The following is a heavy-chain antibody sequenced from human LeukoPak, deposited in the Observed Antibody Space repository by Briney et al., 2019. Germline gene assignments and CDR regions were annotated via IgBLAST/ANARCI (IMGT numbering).Heavy chain of an antibody. V-gene: IGHV4-39*01. CDR1: GGSISSSSYY. D-gene: IGHD3-16*01. J-gene: IGHJ6*03. Sequence: SETLSLTCTVSGGSISSSSYYWGWIRQPPGKGLGWIGSIYYSGSTYYNPSLKSRVTISVDTSKNQFSLKLSSVTAADTAVYYCARSTWGYYYYMDVWGKGTTVTVSS. CDR2: IYYSGST. CDR3: ARSTWGYYYYMDV.